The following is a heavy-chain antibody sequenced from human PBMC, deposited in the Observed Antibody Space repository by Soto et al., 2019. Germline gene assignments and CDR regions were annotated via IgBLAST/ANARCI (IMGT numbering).Heavy chain of an antibody. V-gene: IGHV3-48*01. CDR2: ISSSSSTI. J-gene: IGHJ4*02. CDR3: ARDMGGGNFDFDY. D-gene: IGHD2-21*02. CDR1: GFTFSSYS. Sequence: GGSLRLSCAASGFTFSSYSMNWVRQAPGKGLEWVSYISSSSSTIYYADSVKGRFTISRDNAKNSLYLQMNSLRAEDTAVYYCARDMGGGNFDFDYWGQGTLVTVSS.